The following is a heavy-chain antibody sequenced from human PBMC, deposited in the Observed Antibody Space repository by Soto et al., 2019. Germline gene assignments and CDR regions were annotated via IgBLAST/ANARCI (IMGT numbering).Heavy chain of an antibody. CDR1: GYTLTELY. CDR2: FDPEDGET. D-gene: IGHD3-22*01. J-gene: IGHJ1*01. Sequence: ASVNVSCKVSGYTLTELYMHWVRQAPGEGLELMGGFDPEDGETIYAQKFQGRVTMTEDTSTDTDYMELSSLRSEDTAMYYCSRHTRDSSGHSLEYFELWGQGTLVTVSS. CDR3: SRHTRDSSGHSLEYFEL. V-gene: IGHV1-24*01.